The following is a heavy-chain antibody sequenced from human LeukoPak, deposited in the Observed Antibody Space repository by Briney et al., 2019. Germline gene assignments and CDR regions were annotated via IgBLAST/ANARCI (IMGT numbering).Heavy chain of an antibody. CDR2: ISSSSSYI. D-gene: IGHD3-22*01. Sequence: GGSLRLSCAASGFTFSSYSMNWVRQAPGKGLEWVSSISSSSSYIYYADSVKGRFTISRDNAENSLYLQMNSLRAEDTAVYYCARADSSGLTVPYGMDVWGQGTTVTVSS. CDR1: GFTFSSYS. J-gene: IGHJ6*02. V-gene: IGHV3-21*01. CDR3: ARADSSGLTVPYGMDV.